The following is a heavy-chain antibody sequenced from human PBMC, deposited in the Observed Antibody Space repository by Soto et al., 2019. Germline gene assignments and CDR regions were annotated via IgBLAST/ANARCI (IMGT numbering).Heavy chain of an antibody. D-gene: IGHD2-21*01. CDR1: GFTFSTYE. CDR3: AREGGDGYNFDY. CDR2: ISSSSGTI. J-gene: IGHJ4*02. V-gene: IGHV3-48*03. Sequence: PGGSLRLSCAASGFTFSTYEMHWVRQAPGKGLEWLSYISSSSGTIYHAGSVKGRFTISRDNAKNSLFLQMNSLRVDDTAVYYCAREGGDGYNFDYWGQGTLVTVSS.